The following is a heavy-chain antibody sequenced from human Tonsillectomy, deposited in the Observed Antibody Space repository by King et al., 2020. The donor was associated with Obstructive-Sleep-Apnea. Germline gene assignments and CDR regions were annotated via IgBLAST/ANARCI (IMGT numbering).Heavy chain of an antibody. J-gene: IGHJ6*02. Sequence: VQLVDSGGGLVQPGRSLRLSCPASGFIFCDRAMSWFLKAPGKGLEWVGFFRRQAFGGTTEYSASVGGRFHISRDDSKSIAYLVRKSLKTEDTAVYYCTRVKRAVAAIWFGRYYGMDVWGQGTTVTVSS. CDR1: GFIFCDRA. CDR2: FRRQAFGGTT. CDR3: TRVKRAVAAIWFGRYYGMDV. V-gene: IGHV3-49*03. D-gene: IGHD6-19*01.